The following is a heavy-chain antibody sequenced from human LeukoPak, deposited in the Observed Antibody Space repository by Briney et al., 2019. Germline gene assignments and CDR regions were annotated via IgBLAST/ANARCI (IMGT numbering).Heavy chain of an antibody. D-gene: IGHD3-22*01. CDR1: GYTFTGYY. Sequence: VASVKVSCKASGYTFTGYYMHWVRQAPGQGLEWMGWINPNSGGTNYEQKFQGRVTMTRDTSISTAYMELSRLRSDDTAVYYCARAGDYYDSSGYYYSRYDYWGQGTLVTVSS. CDR2: INPNSGGT. CDR3: ARAGDYYDSSGYYYSRYDY. J-gene: IGHJ4*02. V-gene: IGHV1-2*02.